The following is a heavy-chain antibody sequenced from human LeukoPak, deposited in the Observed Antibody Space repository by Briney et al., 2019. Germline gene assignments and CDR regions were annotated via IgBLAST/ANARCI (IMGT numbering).Heavy chain of an antibody. V-gene: IGHV1-69*05. J-gene: IGHJ5*02. CDR2: IIPIFGTA. Sequence: SVKVSCKASGGTFSSYAISWVRQARGQGLEWMGGIIPIFGTANYAQKFQGRVTITTDESTSTAYMELSSLRSEDTAVYYCARDLSYYDSSENWFDPWGQGTLVTVSS. CDR3: ARDLSYYDSSENWFDP. CDR1: GGTFSSYA. D-gene: IGHD3-22*01.